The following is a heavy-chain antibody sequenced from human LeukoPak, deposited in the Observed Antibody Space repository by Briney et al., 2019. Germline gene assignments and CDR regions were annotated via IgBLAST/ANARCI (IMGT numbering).Heavy chain of an antibody. CDR3: ATYRQVMLPFEA. D-gene: IGHD5-18*01. V-gene: IGHV3-23*01. Sequence: GGSLRLSCAASGFTFSSYAMSWVRQAPGKGLEWVSSTFQGGGEIHYADSVRGRFTISRDNSRSTLFLRMNSLRGEDTAIYYCATYRQVMLPFEAWGRGTLVTVSS. J-gene: IGHJ5*02. CDR2: TFQGGGEI. CDR1: GFTFSSYA.